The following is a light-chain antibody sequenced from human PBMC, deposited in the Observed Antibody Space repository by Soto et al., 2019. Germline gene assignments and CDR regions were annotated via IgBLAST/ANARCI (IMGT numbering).Light chain of an antibody. V-gene: IGKV1-5*03. CDR1: QNINTY. J-gene: IGKJ1*01. Sequence: MQISQAPSSLSASLGDRVTITWRASQNINTYLNWYQQKPGKAPKLLIYKASTLKSGVPSRFSGSGSGTEFTLTISSLQPDDFATYYCQHYNSYSEAFGQGTKVDIK. CDR2: KAS. CDR3: QHYNSYSEA.